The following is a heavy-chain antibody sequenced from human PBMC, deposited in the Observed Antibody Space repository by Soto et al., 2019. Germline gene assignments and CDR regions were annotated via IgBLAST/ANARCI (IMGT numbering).Heavy chain of an antibody. J-gene: IGHJ6*03. V-gene: IGHV4-34*01. CDR3: ARGVDYYYYMDV. CDR1: GGSFSDYH. CDR2: INHSGSI. Sequence: SETLSLTCAVYGGSFSDYHWSWIRQPPGKGLEWIGEINHSGSINYNPSLKSRVTISGDTSRNQLSLNLSSVTAADTAVYYCARGVDYYYYMDVWGKGTTVTVSS.